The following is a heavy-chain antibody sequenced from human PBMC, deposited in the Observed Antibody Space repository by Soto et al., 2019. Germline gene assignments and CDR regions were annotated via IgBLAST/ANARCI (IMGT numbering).Heavy chain of an antibody. Sequence: PSETLSLTCAVDGSPVTTYYCTWIRQPPWKGLEWVGEINNRGNTNYNPSLKSRLTVSLDTSKTQFSLKLTSVTAADTAVYYCLMVTYSGMDVGGQGTKVTVS. V-gene: IGHV4-34*01. J-gene: IGHJ6*02. CDR2: INNRGNT. D-gene: IGHD3-10*01. CDR1: GSPVTTYY. CDR3: LMVTYSGMDV.